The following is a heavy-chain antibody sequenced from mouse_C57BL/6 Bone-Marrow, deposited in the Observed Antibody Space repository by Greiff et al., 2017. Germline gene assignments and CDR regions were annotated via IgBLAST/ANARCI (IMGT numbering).Heavy chain of an antibody. CDR3: ALYGSSYGAWFAY. CDR2: IDPEGGET. Sequence: EVQLQESGAELVKPGASVKLSCTASGFNINDYYMHWVKQRTEQGLEWIGSIDPEGGETKYAPKFQGQATITADTSSNTAYLQLSSLTSEDTAVYYCALYGSSYGAWFAYWGQGTLVTVSA. V-gene: IGHV14-2*01. D-gene: IGHD1-1*01. CDR1: GFNINDYY. J-gene: IGHJ3*01.